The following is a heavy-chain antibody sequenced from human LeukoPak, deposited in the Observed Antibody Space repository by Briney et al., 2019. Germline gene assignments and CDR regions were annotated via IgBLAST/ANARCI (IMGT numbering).Heavy chain of an antibody. Sequence: GGSLRLSCAASGFTLSSYAMSWVRQAPGKGLEWVSAISGSGGSTYYADSVKGRFTISRDNSKNTLYPQMNSLRAEDTAVYYCAKDFWSGYYSGFDYWGQGTLVTVSS. D-gene: IGHD3-3*01. CDR2: ISGSGGST. CDR1: GFTLSSYA. V-gene: IGHV3-23*01. CDR3: AKDFWSGYYSGFDY. J-gene: IGHJ4*02.